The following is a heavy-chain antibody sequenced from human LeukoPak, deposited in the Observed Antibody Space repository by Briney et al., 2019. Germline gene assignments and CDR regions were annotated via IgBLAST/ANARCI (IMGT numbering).Heavy chain of an antibody. Sequence: GGSLRLSCAASGFTFSSYAMSWVRQAPGEGLEWVSAISGSGGSTYYADSVKGRFTISRDNSKNTLYLQMNSLRAEDTAVYYCAKASGPGYSSYWSFDYWGQGTLVTVSS. CDR1: GFTFSSYA. V-gene: IGHV3-23*01. CDR2: ISGSGGST. D-gene: IGHD6-13*01. J-gene: IGHJ4*02. CDR3: AKASGPGYSSYWSFDY.